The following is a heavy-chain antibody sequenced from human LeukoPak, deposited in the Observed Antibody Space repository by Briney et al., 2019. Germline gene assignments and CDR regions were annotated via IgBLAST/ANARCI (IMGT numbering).Heavy chain of an antibody. V-gene: IGHV3-48*03. J-gene: IGHJ6*04. CDR3: AELGITMIGGV. CDR2: ISSSGSTI. CDR1: GFTFSSYE. Sequence: GGSLRLSCAASGFTFSSYEMNWVRQAPGKGVEWVSYISSSGSTIYYADSVKGRFTISRDNAKNSLYLQMNSLRAEDTAVYYCAELGITMIGGVWGKGTTVTISS. D-gene: IGHD3-10*02.